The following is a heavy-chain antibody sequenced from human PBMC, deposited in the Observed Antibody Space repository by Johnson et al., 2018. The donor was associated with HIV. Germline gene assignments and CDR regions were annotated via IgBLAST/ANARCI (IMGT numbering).Heavy chain of an antibody. J-gene: IGHJ3*01. V-gene: IGHV3-33*08. Sequence: VLLVESGGGVVQPGGSLRLSCAASGFTFSSYGMHWVRQAPGKGLEWVAVIWYDGSNKYYADSVKGRFTVSSDNSKNTLCLQMNSLRVEDTPVSSCASGGPLSGSDECCFDVWGQGTMVTVSS. D-gene: IGHD1-26*01. CDR2: IWYDGSNK. CDR3: ASGGPLSGSDECCFDV. CDR1: GFTFSSYG.